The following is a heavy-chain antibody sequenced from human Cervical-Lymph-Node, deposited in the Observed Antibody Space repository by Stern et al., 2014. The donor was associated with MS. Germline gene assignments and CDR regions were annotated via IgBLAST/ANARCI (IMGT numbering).Heavy chain of an antibody. CDR3: VTGRGTRQNWFDS. Sequence: QLQLQESGPGLVKPSETVSLTCAVSGGSVSSKYWNWIRQPPGKGLEWIGYIYSDGSTNYNPSLKSRVVISLDTSTNQFSLSLTSVTAADTAVYARVTGRGTRQNWFDSWGQGTLVTVSS. CDR1: GGSVSSKY. J-gene: IGHJ5*01. CDR2: IYSDGST. D-gene: IGHD1-26*01. V-gene: IGHV4-59*02.